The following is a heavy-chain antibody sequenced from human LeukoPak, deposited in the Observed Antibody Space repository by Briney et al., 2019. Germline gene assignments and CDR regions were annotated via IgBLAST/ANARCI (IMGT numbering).Heavy chain of an antibody. Sequence: SETLSLTCTVSNGSLSRQYWSWIRQPPGKGLESIGYIYYTGSTTYNPLLKSRVTISLDTSKNQFSLKFTSVTAADTAVYFCAGWEFLRSPVDYWGQGTLVTVSS. CDR3: AGWEFLRSPVDY. CDR1: NGSLSRQY. J-gene: IGHJ4*02. CDR2: IYYTGST. V-gene: IGHV4-59*11. D-gene: IGHD3-10*01.